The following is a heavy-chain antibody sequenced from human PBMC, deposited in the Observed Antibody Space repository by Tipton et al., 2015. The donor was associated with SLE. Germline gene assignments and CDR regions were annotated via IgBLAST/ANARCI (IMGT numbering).Heavy chain of an antibody. CDR2: ISSSGSTI. Sequence: SLRLSCAASGFTFSSYAMSWVRQAPGKGLEWVSYISSSGSTIYYADSVKGRFTISRDNAKNSLYLQMNSLRAEDTAVYYCARDHEVADAFDIWGQGTMVTVSS. J-gene: IGHJ3*02. V-gene: IGHV3-48*03. CDR1: GFTFSSYA. D-gene: IGHD5-12*01. CDR3: ARDHEVADAFDI.